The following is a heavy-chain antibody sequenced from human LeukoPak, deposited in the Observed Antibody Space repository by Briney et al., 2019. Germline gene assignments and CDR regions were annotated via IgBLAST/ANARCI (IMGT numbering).Heavy chain of an antibody. CDR2: IYSGGST. CDR3: ARGHYDFWSGYSDNYYMDV. D-gene: IGHD3-3*01. Sequence: GGSLRLSCAASGFTVSSNYMSWVRQAPGKGLEWVSVIYSGGSTYYADSVKGRFTISRDNSKNTLYLQMNSLRAEDTAVYYCARGHYDFWSGYSDNYYMDVWGKGTTVTVSS. J-gene: IGHJ6*03. V-gene: IGHV3-53*01. CDR1: GFTVSSNY.